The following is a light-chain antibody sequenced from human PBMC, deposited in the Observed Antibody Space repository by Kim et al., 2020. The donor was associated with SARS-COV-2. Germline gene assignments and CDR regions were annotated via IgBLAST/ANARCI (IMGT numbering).Light chain of an antibody. Sequence: ALGQTVTITCQGDIFRSYYATWYQQKPGQAPVLVMFGKDNRPSGIPDRFSGSSSGSTASLTITGAQAEDEADYFCSSRVSSGHHVVFGGGTQLTVL. CDR3: SSRVSSGHHVV. CDR1: IFRSYY. V-gene: IGLV3-19*01. CDR2: GKD. J-gene: IGLJ2*01.